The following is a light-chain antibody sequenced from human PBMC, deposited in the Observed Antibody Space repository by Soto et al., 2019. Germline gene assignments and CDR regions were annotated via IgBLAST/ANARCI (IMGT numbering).Light chain of an antibody. V-gene: IGKV1-5*01. CDR3: QQYNSYSRT. J-gene: IGKJ1*01. CDR2: DAS. Sequence: DIQMTQSPSTLSSSLGDRVTITCRASQSISSWLAWYQQKPGKAPKLLIYDASSLESGVPSRFSGSGSGTEFTLTISSLQNDDFATYYCQQYNSYSRTFGQGTKVDIK. CDR1: QSISSW.